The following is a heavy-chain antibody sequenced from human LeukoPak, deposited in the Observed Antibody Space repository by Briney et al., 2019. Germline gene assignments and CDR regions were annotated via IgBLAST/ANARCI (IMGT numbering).Heavy chain of an antibody. CDR2: VSGSGSST. D-gene: IGHD2-8*01. J-gene: IGHJ6*02. Sequence: GGSLRLSCAASGFTFSSYAMSWIRQAPGKGLEWVSAVSGSGSSTYYADSVKGRFTISRDNSKNTLYLQMNSLRAEDTAVYYCAKRSTYGLTTGYYYGMDVWGQGTTVTVSS. CDR1: GFTFSSYA. CDR3: AKRSTYGLTTGYYYGMDV. V-gene: IGHV3-23*01.